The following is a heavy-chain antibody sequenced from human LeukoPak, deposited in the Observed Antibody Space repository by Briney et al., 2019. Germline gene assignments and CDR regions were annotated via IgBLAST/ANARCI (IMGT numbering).Heavy chain of an antibody. J-gene: IGHJ4*02. V-gene: IGHV3-48*03. CDR3: TRVTDCGYDLAFGF. CDR2: ISSSGDII. D-gene: IGHD5-12*01. Sequence: PGGSLRLSCATSGFTFRSYEMNWVRQAPGKGLEWLSYISSSGDIIYYADSVKGRFTISRDDAKNSVYLQLNSLRAEDTAFYYCTRVTDCGYDLAFGFWGQGTLVTVSS. CDR1: GFTFRSYE.